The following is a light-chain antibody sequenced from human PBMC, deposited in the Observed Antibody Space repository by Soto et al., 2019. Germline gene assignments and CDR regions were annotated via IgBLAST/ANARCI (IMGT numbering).Light chain of an antibody. CDR2: LGS. Sequence: DIVMTQSPLSLPVTPGEPASISCRSSQSLLHSNGYNYLDWYLQKPGQSPQILIYLGSNRASGVPDRFSGSGSGTDITLKISRVEAEDVGVYYCMQPLQSWTFGQGTKVEIK. CDR1: QSLLHSNGYNY. V-gene: IGKV2-28*01. J-gene: IGKJ1*01. CDR3: MQPLQSWT.